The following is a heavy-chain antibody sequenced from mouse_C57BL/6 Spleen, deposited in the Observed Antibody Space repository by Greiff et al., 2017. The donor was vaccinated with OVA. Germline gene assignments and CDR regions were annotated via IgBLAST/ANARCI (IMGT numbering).Heavy chain of an antibody. CDR3: ARWGITTPSRDY. J-gene: IGHJ2*01. Sequence: EVQLQESGPELVKPGASVKMSCKASGYTFTDYNMHWVKQSHGKSLEWIGYINPNNGGTSYNQKFKGKATLTVNKSSSTAYMELRSLTSEDSAVYYCARWGITTPSRDYWGQGTTLTVSS. D-gene: IGHD1-1*01. CDR1: GYTFTDYN. CDR2: INPNNGGT. V-gene: IGHV1-22*01.